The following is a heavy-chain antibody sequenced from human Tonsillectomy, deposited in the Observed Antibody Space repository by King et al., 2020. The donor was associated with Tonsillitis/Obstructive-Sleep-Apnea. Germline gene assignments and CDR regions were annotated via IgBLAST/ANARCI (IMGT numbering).Heavy chain of an antibody. CDR2: IYNSGST. D-gene: IGHD4-17*01. J-gene: IGHJ4*02. Sequence: QLQESGPGLVKPSQTLSLTCTVSGASISSDGYYWSWVRQHPRKGLEWIGNIYNSGSTYYNPYLKSLVTMSVDTSKNQFSLRLNSVTAADTAMYYCARMTTGTTHSFSFDSWGQGTLVTVSS. V-gene: IGHV4-31*01. CDR3: ARMTTGTTHSFSFDS. CDR1: GASISSDGYY.